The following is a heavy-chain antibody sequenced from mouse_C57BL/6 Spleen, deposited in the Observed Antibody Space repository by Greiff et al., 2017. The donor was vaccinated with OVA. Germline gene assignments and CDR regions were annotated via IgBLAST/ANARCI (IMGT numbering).Heavy chain of an antibody. CDR2: INPNYGTT. CDR1: GYSFTDYN. Sequence: VQLQQSGPELVKPGASVKISCKASGYSFTDYNMNWVKQSNGKSLEWIGVINPNYGTTSYNQKFKGKATLTVDPSSSTAYMQLNSLTSEDSAVYYCARSRDSSGYRGMAMDYWGQGTSVTVSS. CDR3: ARSRDSSGYRGMAMDY. J-gene: IGHJ4*01. D-gene: IGHD3-2*02. V-gene: IGHV1-39*01.